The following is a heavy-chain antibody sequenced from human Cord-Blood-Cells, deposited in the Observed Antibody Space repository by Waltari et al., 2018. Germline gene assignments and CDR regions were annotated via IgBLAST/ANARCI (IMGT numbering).Heavy chain of an antibody. Sequence: EVQLVESGGGLVQPGGSLRISCAASGLPVSSNYMSWVRQAPGRGLEWVSVIYSGGSTYYADSVKGRFTISRHNSKNTLYLQMNSLRAEDTAVYYCASSSYWYFDLWGRGTLVTVSS. CDR1: GLPVSSNY. J-gene: IGHJ2*01. CDR2: IYSGGST. V-gene: IGHV3-53*04. CDR3: ASSSYWYFDL.